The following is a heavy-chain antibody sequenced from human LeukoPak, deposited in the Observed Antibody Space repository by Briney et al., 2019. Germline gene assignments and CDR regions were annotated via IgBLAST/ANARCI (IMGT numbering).Heavy chain of an antibody. CDR3: AKASYDSPYYFDY. CDR2: ISWNSGSI. J-gene: IGHJ4*02. CDR1: GFTFSSYG. Sequence: GGTLRLSCAASGFTFSSYGMSWVRQAPGKGLEWVSGISWNSGSIGYADSVKGRFTISRDNAKNSLYLQMNSLRAEDMALYYCAKASYDSPYYFDYWGQGTLVTVSS. V-gene: IGHV3-9*03. D-gene: IGHD3-22*01.